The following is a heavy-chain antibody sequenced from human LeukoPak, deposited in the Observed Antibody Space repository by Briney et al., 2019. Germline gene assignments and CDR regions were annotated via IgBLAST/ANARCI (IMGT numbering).Heavy chain of an antibody. V-gene: IGHV4-59*01. J-gene: IGHJ5*02. CDR2: IYYSGST. Sequence: PETLSLTCTVSGGSISSYYWSWIRQPPGKGLEWIGYIYYSGSTNYNPSLKSRVTISVDTSKNQFSLKLSSVTAADTAVYYCARDHSSSWYSIWFDPWGQGTLVTVSS. CDR1: GGSISSYY. D-gene: IGHD6-13*01. CDR3: ARDHSSSWYSIWFDP.